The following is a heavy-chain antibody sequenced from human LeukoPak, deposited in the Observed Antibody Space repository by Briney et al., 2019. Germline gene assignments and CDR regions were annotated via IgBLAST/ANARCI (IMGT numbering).Heavy chain of an antibody. V-gene: IGHV4-61*02. Sequence: SETLSLTCTVSGGSINSGNYYWSWLRQPAGKGLEWIGRISTSGNTNYNPSLKSRVTMSVDTSKNQFSLMLTSVSAADTAVYYCTRDSSAYDWFYDYWGQGTLVTVSS. CDR2: ISTSGNT. CDR1: GGSINSGNYY. CDR3: TRDSSAYDWFYDY. J-gene: IGHJ4*02. D-gene: IGHD5-12*01.